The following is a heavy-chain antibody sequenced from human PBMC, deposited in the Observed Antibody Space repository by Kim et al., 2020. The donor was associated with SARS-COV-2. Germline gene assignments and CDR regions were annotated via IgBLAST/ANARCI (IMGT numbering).Heavy chain of an antibody. CDR2: ISGSGGST. D-gene: IGHD3-9*01. CDR1: GFTFSSYA. CDR3: AKRAGPSRYYDILTGYYMGYFDD. V-gene: IGHV3-23*01. J-gene: IGHJ4*02. Sequence: GGSLRLSCAASGFTFSSYAMSWVRQAPGKGLEWVSAISGSGGSTYYADSVKGRFTISRDNSKNTLYLQMNSLRAEDTAVYFCAKRAGPSRYYDILTGYYMGYFDDWGQGTLVTVSS.